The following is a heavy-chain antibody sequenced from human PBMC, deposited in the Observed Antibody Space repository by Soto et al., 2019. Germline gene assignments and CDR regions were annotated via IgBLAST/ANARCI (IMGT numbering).Heavy chain of an antibody. CDR2: INPDSGST. V-gene: IGHV1-46*03. Sequence: VQLVQSGAEVRKPGASVKVSCKASGYTFTTYYIHWVRQAPGQGLEWMGTINPDSGSTSHAQSFQGRVTMTTDTSTSTVYMELNSLRSDDTAIYYCAREAGFGEIYSFDPWGQGTLVTVSS. CDR3: AREAGFGEIYSFDP. CDR1: GYTFTTYY. D-gene: IGHD3-10*01. J-gene: IGHJ5*02.